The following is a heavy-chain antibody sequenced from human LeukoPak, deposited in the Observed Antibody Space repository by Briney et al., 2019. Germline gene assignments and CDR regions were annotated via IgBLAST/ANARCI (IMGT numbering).Heavy chain of an antibody. CDR2: ISYDGSNK. CDR3: ARQYSSSWSSFDY. Sequence: GRSLRLSCAASGFTFSSYAMHWVRQAPGKGLEWVAVISYDGSNKYYADSVKGRFTISRDNSKNTLYLQMNSLRAEDTAVYYCARQYSSSWSSFDYWGQGTLVTVSS. J-gene: IGHJ4*02. D-gene: IGHD6-13*01. CDR1: GFTFSSYA. V-gene: IGHV3-30*04.